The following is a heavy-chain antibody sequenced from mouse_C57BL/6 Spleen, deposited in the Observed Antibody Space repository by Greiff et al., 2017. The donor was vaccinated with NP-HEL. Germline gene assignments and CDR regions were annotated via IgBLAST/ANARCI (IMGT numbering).Heavy chain of an antibody. J-gene: IGHJ3*01. V-gene: IGHV1-9*01. CDR2: ILPGSGST. Sequence: QVQLQQSGAELMKPGASVKLSCKATGYTFTGYWIEWVKQRPGHGLEWIGEILPGSGSTNYNEKFKGKATFTADTSSNPAYMQLSSLTTEDSAIYYCARLTGSNYGFAYWGQGTLVTVSA. D-gene: IGHD2-5*01. CDR3: ARLTGSNYGFAY. CDR1: GYTFTGYW.